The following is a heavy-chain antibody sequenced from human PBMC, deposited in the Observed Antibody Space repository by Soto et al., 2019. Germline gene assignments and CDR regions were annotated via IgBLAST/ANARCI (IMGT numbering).Heavy chain of an antibody. V-gene: IGHV3-30-3*01. D-gene: IGHD3-22*01. CDR1: GFTFSSYA. CDR3: ARDGYDSSGYFGGGQPTY. J-gene: IGHJ4*02. Sequence: GGSLRLSCAASGFTFSSYAMHWVRQAPGKGLEWVAVISYDGSNKYYEDSVKGRFTFSRDNSKNTLYLQMNSLRAEDTAVYYCARDGYDSSGYFGGGQPTYWGQGTLVTVSS. CDR2: ISYDGSNK.